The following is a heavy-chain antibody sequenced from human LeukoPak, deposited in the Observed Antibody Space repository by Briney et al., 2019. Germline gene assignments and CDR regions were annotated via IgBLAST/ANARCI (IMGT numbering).Heavy chain of an antibody. Sequence: GGSLRLSCAASGFTFSSYTMNWVRQAPGKGLEWVSSISSSSSYIYYADSVKGRFTISRDNAKNSLYLQMNSLRAEDTAVYYCASNRSGPLLRGACFDSGGQGPLVTVS. CDR2: ISSSSSYI. CDR1: GFTFSSYT. CDR3: ASNRSGPLLRGACFDS. J-gene: IGHJ4*02. V-gene: IGHV3-21*01. D-gene: IGHD3-10*01.